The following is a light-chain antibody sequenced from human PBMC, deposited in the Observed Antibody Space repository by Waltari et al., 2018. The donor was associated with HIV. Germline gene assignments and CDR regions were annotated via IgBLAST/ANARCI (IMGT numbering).Light chain of an antibody. V-gene: IGLV2-14*03. Sequence: NFVSWYQQHPDKLPRLIVYDVDSRASGISARFSGSKSGHTASLNISGLRAEDEAHYYCASFTGDNTLLFGGGTKVTVL. J-gene: IGLJ3*02. CDR1: NF. CDR2: DVD. CDR3: ASFTGDNTLL.